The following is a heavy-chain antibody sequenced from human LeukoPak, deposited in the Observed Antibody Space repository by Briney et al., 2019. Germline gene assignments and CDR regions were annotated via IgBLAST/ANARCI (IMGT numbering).Heavy chain of an antibody. Sequence: SETLSLTCTVSGGSISSSSYYWGWIRQPPGKGLEWIGSIYYSGSTYYNPSLKSRVTISVDTSKNQFSLKLSSVTAADTAVYYCARAVAPAMVATGAPYYYYMDAWGKGTTVTVSS. CDR2: IYYSGST. V-gene: IGHV4-39*07. D-gene: IGHD5-12*01. CDR3: ARAVAPAMVATGAPYYYYMDA. J-gene: IGHJ6*03. CDR1: GGSISSSSYY.